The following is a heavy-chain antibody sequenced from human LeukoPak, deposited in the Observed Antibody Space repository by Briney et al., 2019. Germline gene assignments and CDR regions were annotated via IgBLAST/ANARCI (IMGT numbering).Heavy chain of an antibody. CDR2: IYTSGST. Sequence: SETLSLTCAVSGYSISSGYYWGWIRQPAGKGLEWIGRIYTSGSTNYNPSLKSRVTISVDTSKNQFSLKLSSVTAADTAVYYCARDPDSGYDFFDYWGQGTLVTVSS. CDR1: GYSISSGYY. CDR3: ARDPDSGYDFFDY. J-gene: IGHJ4*02. V-gene: IGHV4-61*02. D-gene: IGHD5-12*01.